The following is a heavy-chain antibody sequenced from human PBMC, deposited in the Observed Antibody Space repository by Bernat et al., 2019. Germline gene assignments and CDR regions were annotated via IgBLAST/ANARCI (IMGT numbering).Heavy chain of an antibody. Sequence: EVQLVESGGGLVKPGESLRLSCAASGFTFSSYSMNWVRQAPGKGLEWVSSISSSSSYIYYAGSVKGRFTISRDNAKNSLYLQMNSLRAEDTAVYYCAREARYFDLWGRGTLVTVSS. CDR2: ISSSSSYI. CDR3: AREARYFDL. J-gene: IGHJ2*01. V-gene: IGHV3-21*01. CDR1: GFTFSSYS.